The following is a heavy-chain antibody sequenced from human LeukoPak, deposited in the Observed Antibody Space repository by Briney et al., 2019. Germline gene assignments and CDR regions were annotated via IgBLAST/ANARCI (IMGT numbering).Heavy chain of an antibody. D-gene: IGHD3-9*01. J-gene: IGHJ4*02. CDR2: IIPIFGTA. CDR3: ARGSPHYDILTGYYFGY. V-gene: IGHV1-69*06. Sequence: GSSVKVSCKASGGTFSSYAISWVRQAPGQGLEWMGGIIPIFGTANYAQKFQGRVTITADKSTSTAYMELSGLRSEDTAVYYCARGSPHYDILTGYYFGYWGQGTLVTVSS. CDR1: GGTFSSYA.